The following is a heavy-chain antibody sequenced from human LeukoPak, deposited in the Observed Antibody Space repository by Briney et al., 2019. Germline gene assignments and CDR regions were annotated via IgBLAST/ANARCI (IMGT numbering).Heavy chain of an antibody. CDR1: GFTFSRYG. Sequence: GGSLRLSCAASGFTFSRYGMHWVRQAPGKGLEWVAFIRYDGSNKYYADSVKGRFTISRDNSKNTLYLQMNSLRAEDTAVYYCAKDNGESALLWFRESTNWFDPWGQGTLVTVSS. CDR3: AKDNGESALLWFRESTNWFDP. V-gene: IGHV3-30*02. J-gene: IGHJ5*02. D-gene: IGHD3-10*01. CDR2: IRYDGSNK.